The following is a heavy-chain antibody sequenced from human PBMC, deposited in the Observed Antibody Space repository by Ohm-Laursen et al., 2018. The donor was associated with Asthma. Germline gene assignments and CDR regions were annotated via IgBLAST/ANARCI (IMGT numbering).Heavy chain of an antibody. V-gene: IGHV4-4*02. CDR1: GGSISSSNW. CDR3: ARGPYYDILTGYQEAFDI. Sequence: SETLSLTCTVSGGSISSSNWWSWVRQPPGKGLEWIGEIYRSGSTNYNPSLKSRVTISVDKSKNQFSLKLSSVTAADTAVYYCARGPYYDILTGYQEAFDIWGQGTMVTVSS. D-gene: IGHD3-9*01. J-gene: IGHJ3*02. CDR2: IYRSGST.